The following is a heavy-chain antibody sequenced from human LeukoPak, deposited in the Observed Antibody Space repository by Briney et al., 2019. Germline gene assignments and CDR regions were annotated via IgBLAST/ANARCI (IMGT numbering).Heavy chain of an antibody. Sequence: GGSLRLSCAASGFTFGSYEMNWVRQAPGKGLEWVASITSSGRITYYADSVKGRFTISRDNAKNSLYLQMNSLRAEDTAVYYCASTGGYGSETYDYCYFGMDVWCQGTTVTVSS. V-gene: IGHV3-48*03. CDR3: ASTGGYGSETYDYCYFGMDV. CDR2: ITSSGRIT. D-gene: IGHD3-10*01. CDR1: GFTFGSYE. J-gene: IGHJ6*02.